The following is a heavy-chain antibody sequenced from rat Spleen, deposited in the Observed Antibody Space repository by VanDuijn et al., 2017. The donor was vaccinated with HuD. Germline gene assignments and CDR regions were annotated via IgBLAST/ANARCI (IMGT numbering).Heavy chain of an antibody. CDR1: GYSITSNY. CDR3: ARSMDYSSYMDVMDA. D-gene: IGHD1-2*01. Sequence: EVQLQESGPGLVKPSQSLFLTCSVTGYSITSNYWGWIRKFPGNKMEWMGYISYSGSTSYNPSLKSRISITRDTSKNQFFLQLNSVTTEDTAAYYCARSMDYSSYMDVMDAWGQGASVTVSS. J-gene: IGHJ4*01. V-gene: IGHV3-1*01. CDR2: ISYSGST.